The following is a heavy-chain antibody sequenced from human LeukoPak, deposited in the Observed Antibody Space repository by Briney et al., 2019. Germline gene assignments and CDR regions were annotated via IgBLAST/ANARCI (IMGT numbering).Heavy chain of an antibody. J-gene: IGHJ5*02. CDR2: INHSGTT. CDR1: GGSFSGYY. D-gene: IGHD3-16*02. Sequence: PSETLSLTCAVYGGSFSGYYWSWIRQPPGKGLEWIGEINHSGTTNYNPSLKSRVTISIDTSKNQFSLKLSSVTAADTGLYYCASLGELSGPNHNWFDPWGQGTLVTVSS. CDR3: ASLGELSGPNHNWFDP. V-gene: IGHV4-34*01.